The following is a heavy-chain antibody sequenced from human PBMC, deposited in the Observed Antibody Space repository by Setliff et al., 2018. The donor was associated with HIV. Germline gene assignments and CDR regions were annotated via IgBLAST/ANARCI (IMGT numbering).Heavy chain of an antibody. J-gene: IGHJ4*02. Sequence: SETLSLTCTVSGGSISSDDYYWGWIRQPPGKGLEWIGSIYYSGSTYYNPPLKSRVTISVDTSKNQFSLKLSSVTAADTAVYYCARVVGTRAVDYWGQGTQVTVSS. CDR3: ARVVGTRAVDY. CDR2: IYYSGST. CDR1: GGSISSDDYY. D-gene: IGHD2-21*02. V-gene: IGHV4-39*01.